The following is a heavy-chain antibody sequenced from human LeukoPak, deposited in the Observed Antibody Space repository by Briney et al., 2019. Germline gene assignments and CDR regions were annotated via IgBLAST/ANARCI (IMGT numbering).Heavy chain of an antibody. V-gene: IGHV1-46*01. J-gene: IGHJ4*01. Sequence: ASVTVTCKASGYTFTSYYMHWVRQAPGQGLEWMGIINPSGGSTSYAQKFQGRVTMTRDTSTSTVYMELSSLRSEDTAVYYCAREGVRAAAAFDYWGHGTLVTVSS. D-gene: IGHD6-13*01. CDR3: AREGVRAAAAFDY. CDR1: GYTFTSYY. CDR2: INPSGGST.